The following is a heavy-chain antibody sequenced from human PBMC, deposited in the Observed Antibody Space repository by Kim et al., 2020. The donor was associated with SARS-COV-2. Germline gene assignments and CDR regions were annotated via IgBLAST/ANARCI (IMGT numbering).Heavy chain of an antibody. Sequence: GGSLRLSCAASGFTFSSYAMSWVRQAPGKGLEWVSAISGSGGSTYYADSVKGRFTISRDNSKNTLYLQMNSLRAEDTAVYYCAKDPPVVWFGELSKSPAPYGMDVWGQGTTVTVSS. J-gene: IGHJ6*02. CDR3: AKDPPVVWFGELSKSPAPYGMDV. CDR1: GFTFSSYA. D-gene: IGHD3-10*01. V-gene: IGHV3-23*01. CDR2: ISGSGGST.